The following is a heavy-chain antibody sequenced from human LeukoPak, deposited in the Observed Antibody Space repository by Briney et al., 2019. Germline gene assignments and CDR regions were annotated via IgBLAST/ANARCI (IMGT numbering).Heavy chain of an antibody. CDR3: TLGDPYGSGSYFDY. Sequence: PGGSLRLSCAASRFTFSNAWMSWVRQAPGKGLEWVGRIKSKTDGGTTDYAAPVKGRFTISRDDSKNTLYLQMNSLKTEDTAVYYCTLGDPYGSGSYFDYWGQGTLVTVSS. CDR1: RFTFSNAW. J-gene: IGHJ4*02. D-gene: IGHD3-10*01. CDR2: IKSKTDGGTT. V-gene: IGHV3-15*01.